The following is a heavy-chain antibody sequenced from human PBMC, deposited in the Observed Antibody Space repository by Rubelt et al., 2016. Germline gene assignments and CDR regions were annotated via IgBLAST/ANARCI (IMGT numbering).Heavy chain of an antibody. Sequence: GGGLVQPGRSLRLSCAASGFTFDDYAMHWVRQAPGKGLEWVSGISWNSGSIGYADSVKGRFTISRDNSKNTLYLQMNSLRAEDTAVYYCANIRVLQVDDYWGQGTLVTVSS. CDR3: ANIRVLQVDDY. V-gene: IGHV3-9*01. CDR1: GFTFDDYA. D-gene: IGHD2-8*01. J-gene: IGHJ4*02. CDR2: ISWNSGSI.